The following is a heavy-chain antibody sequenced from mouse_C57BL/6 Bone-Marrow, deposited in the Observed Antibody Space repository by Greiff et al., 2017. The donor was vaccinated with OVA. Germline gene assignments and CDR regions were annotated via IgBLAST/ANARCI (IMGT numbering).Heavy chain of an antibody. D-gene: IGHD2-12*01. CDR3: ARFYRGDYYAMDY. Sequence: QVQLQQPGAELVRPGSSVKLSCKASGYTFTSYWMDWVKQRPGQGLEWIGNIYPSDSETHYNQKFKDKATLTVDKSSSTAYMQLSSLTSEDSAVYYCARFYRGDYYAMDYWGQGTSVTVSS. CDR2: IYPSDSET. V-gene: IGHV1-61*01. J-gene: IGHJ4*01. CDR1: GYTFTSYW.